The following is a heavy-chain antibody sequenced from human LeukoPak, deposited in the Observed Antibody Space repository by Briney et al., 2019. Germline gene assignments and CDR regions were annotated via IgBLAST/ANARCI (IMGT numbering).Heavy chain of an antibody. J-gene: IGHJ6*03. Sequence: PGGSLRLSCATSGFTFSSYAMSWVRQAPGKGLEWVSAISGSGGSTYYADSVKGRFTISRDNSKNTLYLQLNSLRAEDTAVYYCASQGWQQLATYYYYMDVWGKGTTVTVSS. D-gene: IGHD5-24*01. CDR2: ISGSGGST. CDR1: GFTFSSYA. V-gene: IGHV3-23*01. CDR3: ASQGWQQLATYYYYMDV.